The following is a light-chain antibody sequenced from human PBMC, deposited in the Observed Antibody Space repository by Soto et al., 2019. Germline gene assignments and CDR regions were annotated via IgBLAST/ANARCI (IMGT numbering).Light chain of an antibody. J-gene: IGLJ3*02. CDR2: SDN. CDR3: ATWDDSLKGV. Sequence: QAVVTQPPSASGTPGQRVTISCSGGSSNIGRNTVNWYQQLPGTAPKLLIFSDNQRPSGVPDRFSGSKSGTSASLAISGLQSADEADYYCATWDDSLKGVFGGGTQLTVL. CDR1: SSNIGRNT. V-gene: IGLV1-44*01.